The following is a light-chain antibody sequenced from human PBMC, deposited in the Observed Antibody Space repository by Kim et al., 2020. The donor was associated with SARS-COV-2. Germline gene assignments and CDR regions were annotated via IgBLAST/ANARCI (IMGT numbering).Light chain of an antibody. Sequence: PGKTASCDGGGNNIESKSVHRYQHKPGQAPLLVISYDINRPSGIPERFSGSNSGNTATLTITRVEAGDEADYYCQVWDINTDHPVIFGGGTQLTVL. CDR2: YDI. J-gene: IGLJ2*01. V-gene: IGLV3-21*04. CDR1: NIESKS. CDR3: QVWDINTDHPVI.